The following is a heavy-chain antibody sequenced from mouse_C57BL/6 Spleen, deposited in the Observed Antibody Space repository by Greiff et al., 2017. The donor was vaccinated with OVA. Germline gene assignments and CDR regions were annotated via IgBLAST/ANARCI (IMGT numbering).Heavy chain of an antibody. Sequence: VQLQQSGPELVKPGASVKISCKASGYSFTGYYMNWVKQSPEKSLEWIGEINPSTGGTTYNQKFKAKATLTVDKSSSTAYMQLKSLTSEDSAAYYCARPFTTVEATDAMDYWGQGTSVTVSS. J-gene: IGHJ4*01. CDR2: INPSTGGT. D-gene: IGHD1-1*01. CDR1: GYSFTGYY. CDR3: ARPFTTVEATDAMDY. V-gene: IGHV1-42*01.